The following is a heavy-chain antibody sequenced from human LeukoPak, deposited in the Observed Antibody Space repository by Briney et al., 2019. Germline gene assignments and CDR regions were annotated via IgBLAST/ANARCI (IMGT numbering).Heavy chain of an antibody. CDR2: TYYRSKWYN. Sequence: SQTLSLTCAISGDSVSSNRASWTWIRQSPSRGLEWLGRTYYRSKWYNDYAVSLKSRISINPDTSKNQFSLQLNSVTPEDAAVYYCSRSDGASDFDYWGQGTLVTVSS. V-gene: IGHV6-1*01. D-gene: IGHD5-24*01. CDR3: SRSDGASDFDY. CDR1: GDSVSSNRAS. J-gene: IGHJ4*02.